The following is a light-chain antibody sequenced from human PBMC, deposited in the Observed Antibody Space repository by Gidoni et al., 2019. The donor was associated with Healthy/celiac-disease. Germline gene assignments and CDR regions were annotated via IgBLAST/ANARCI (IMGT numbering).Light chain of an antibody. J-gene: IGKJ5*01. CDR1: QSLLHSNGYNY. V-gene: IGKV2-28*01. CDR3: MRDLQTFT. CDR2: LGS. Sequence: DIVMTQPPPSLPVTPGEPASIPCRSSQSLLHSNGYNYLDWYLQKPEQSLQLLIYLGSNRASGVPDRFSGSGSGADFTLKISRVEAEDVGVYYCMRDLQTFTFXQXTRLEIK.